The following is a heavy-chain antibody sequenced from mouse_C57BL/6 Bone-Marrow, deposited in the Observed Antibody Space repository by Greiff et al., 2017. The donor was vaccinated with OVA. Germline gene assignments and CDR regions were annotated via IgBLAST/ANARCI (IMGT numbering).Heavy chain of an antibody. CDR3: ARVDYCPAWFAY. CDR2: IDPNSGGT. V-gene: IGHV1-72*01. CDR1: GYTFTSYW. Sequence: QVQLQQPGAELVKPGASVKLSCKASGYTFTSYWMHWVKQRPGRGLEWIGWIDPNSGGTKYNEKFKSKATLTVDKPSSTAYMQLSSLTSEDSAVYYCARVDYCPAWFAYWGQGTLVTVSA. D-gene: IGHD1-1*02. J-gene: IGHJ3*01.